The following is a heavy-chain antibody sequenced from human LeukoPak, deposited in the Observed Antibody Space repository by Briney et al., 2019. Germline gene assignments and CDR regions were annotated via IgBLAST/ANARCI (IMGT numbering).Heavy chain of an antibody. Sequence: ASVKVSCKASGYTFTSYYMNWVRQAPGQGLEWMGWINPNSGGTNYAQKFQGRVTMTRDTSISTAYMELSRLRSDDTAVYYCERSAVARTVPGGNWGQGTLVTVSS. CDR1: GYTFTSYY. CDR3: ERSAVARTVPGGN. V-gene: IGHV1-2*02. CDR2: INPNSGGT. J-gene: IGHJ4*02. D-gene: IGHD6-19*01.